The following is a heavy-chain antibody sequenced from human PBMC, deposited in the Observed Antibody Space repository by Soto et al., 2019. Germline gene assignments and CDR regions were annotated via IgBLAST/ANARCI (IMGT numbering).Heavy chain of an antibody. CDR3: AKRKAAASGAFDI. Sequence: EVQLLESGGGLVQPGGSLRLSCAASGFTFSSYAMSWVRQAPGKGLEWVSAISGSGGSTYYADSVKGRFTISRDNSKNTRYLQMNSLRAEDTAVYYCAKRKAAASGAFDIWGQGTMVTVSS. CDR1: GFTFSSYA. J-gene: IGHJ3*02. CDR2: ISGSGGST. V-gene: IGHV3-23*01. D-gene: IGHD6-13*01.